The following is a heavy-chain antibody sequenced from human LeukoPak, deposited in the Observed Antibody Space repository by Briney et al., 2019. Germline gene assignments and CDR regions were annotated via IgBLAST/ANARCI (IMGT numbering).Heavy chain of an antibody. CDR1: GFTFSSYW. CDR2: IKTDGSEK. V-gene: IGHV3-7*01. CDR3: ARRPYSDTSGRLSDV. Sequence: GGSLRLSCEASGFTFSSYWMSWVRQAPGKGLEWVANIKTDGSEKYYVDSVKGRFTISRDNAKNSLYLQMNSLRAEDTAVYFCARRPYSDTSGRLSDVWGQGTTVTVSS. D-gene: IGHD3-22*01. J-gene: IGHJ6*02.